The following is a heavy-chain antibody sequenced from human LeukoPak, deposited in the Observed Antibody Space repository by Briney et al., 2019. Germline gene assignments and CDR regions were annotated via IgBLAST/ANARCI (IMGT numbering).Heavy chain of an antibody. D-gene: IGHD5-12*01. CDR2: IWYDGSNK. V-gene: IGHV3-33*01. CDR1: GFTFSSYG. CDR3: ARGIRGGYDSFDY. J-gene: IGHJ4*02. Sequence: HPGGSLRLSCAASGFTFSSYGMHWVRQAPGKGLEWVAVIWYDGSNKYYADSVKGRFTISRDNSKNTLYLQTNSLRAEDTAVYYCARGIRGGYDSFDYWGQGTLVTVSS.